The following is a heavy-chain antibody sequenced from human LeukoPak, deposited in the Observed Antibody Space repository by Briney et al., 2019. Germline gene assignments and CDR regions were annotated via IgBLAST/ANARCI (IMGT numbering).Heavy chain of an antibody. V-gene: IGHV3-23*01. J-gene: IGHJ5*02. CDR2: ISGSGGST. Sequence: GGSLRLSCAASGFTFSSYAMSWVRQAPGKGLEWVSAISGSGGSTYYADSVKGRFTISRDNSKNTLYLQMNSLRAEDTAVYYRAPLQRDYYGSGSSNWFDPWGQGTLVTVSS. CDR1: GFTFSSYA. CDR3: APLQRDYYGSGSSNWFDP. D-gene: IGHD3-10*01.